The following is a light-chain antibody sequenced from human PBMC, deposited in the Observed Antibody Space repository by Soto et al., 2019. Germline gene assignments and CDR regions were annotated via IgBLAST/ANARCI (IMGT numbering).Light chain of an antibody. Sequence: DIQMTQSPSSVSASVGDRVTITCRASQGISSWLGWYQQKPGKATKLLIYAASSLQSGVPSRFSGSGLGTYFTLTISSLLPEDFATYYCQQANSFPFTFGGGIKVGMK. V-gene: IGKV1D-12*01. CDR2: AAS. J-gene: IGKJ4*01. CDR3: QQANSFPFT. CDR1: QGISSW.